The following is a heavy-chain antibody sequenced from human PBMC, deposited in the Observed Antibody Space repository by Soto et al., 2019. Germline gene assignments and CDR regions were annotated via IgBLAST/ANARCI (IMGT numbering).Heavy chain of an antibody. CDR1: GGSVSSYY. CDR3: ARHGGLTMVRGVLTAFDI. Sequence: QVQLQESGPGLVKPSETLSLTCTVSGGSVSSYYWSWIRQPPGKGLEWIGFIYYSRMTNYNPSLKSRVTISLDTSKNQFSLKLSSVTAADTALYYCARHGGLTMVRGVLTAFDIWGQGTMVTVSS. D-gene: IGHD3-10*01. CDR2: IYYSRMT. J-gene: IGHJ3*02. V-gene: IGHV4-59*08.